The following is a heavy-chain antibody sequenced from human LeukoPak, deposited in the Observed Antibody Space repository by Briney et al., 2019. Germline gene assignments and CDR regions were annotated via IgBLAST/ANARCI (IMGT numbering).Heavy chain of an antibody. CDR3: ASRWLQNPTFDY. Sequence: SETLSLTCTVSGGSISSSSYCWGWIRQPPGKGLAWIGSIYYSGSTYYNPSLKSRVTISVDTSKNQFSLKLSSVTAADTAVYYCASRWLQNPTFDYWGQGTLVTVSS. D-gene: IGHD5-24*01. CDR2: IYYSGST. V-gene: IGHV4-39*01. CDR1: GGSISSSSYC. J-gene: IGHJ4*02.